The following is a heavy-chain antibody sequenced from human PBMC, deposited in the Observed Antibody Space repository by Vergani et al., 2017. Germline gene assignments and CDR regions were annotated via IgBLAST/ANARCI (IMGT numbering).Heavy chain of an antibody. D-gene: IGHD3-9*01. Sequence: QVQVVQPGAEVKKSGASVKVSCKTSGYTFSNYYMHWVRQAPGQGREWMGIINPSGGHTNYAQKFQGRVTMTRDTSTSTVYMELSSLRSEDTAIYYCARGDYGILTGYRYWGQGTLVTVSA. CDR1: GYTFSNYY. CDR3: ARGDYGILTGYRY. CDR2: INPSGGHT. J-gene: IGHJ4*02. V-gene: IGHV1-46*03.